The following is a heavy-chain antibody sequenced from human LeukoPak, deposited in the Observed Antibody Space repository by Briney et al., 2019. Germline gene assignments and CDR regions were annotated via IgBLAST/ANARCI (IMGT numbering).Heavy chain of an antibody. J-gene: IGHJ4*02. CDR2: IKQDGSEK. D-gene: IGHD6-13*01. V-gene: IGHV3-7*03. Sequence: GGSLRLPCAASGFTFSSYGMSWVRQAPGKGLEWVADIKQDGSEKYYVDSVKGRFTISRDNAKNSLYLQMNSLRAEDTAVYYCAREGELYSSSWYYFDYWGQGTLVTVSS. CDR1: GFTFSSYG. CDR3: AREGELYSSSWYYFDY.